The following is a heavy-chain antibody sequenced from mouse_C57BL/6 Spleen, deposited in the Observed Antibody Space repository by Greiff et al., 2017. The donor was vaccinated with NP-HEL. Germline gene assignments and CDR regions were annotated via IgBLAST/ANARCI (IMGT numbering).Heavy chain of an antibody. CDR1: GFTFSDAW. D-gene: IGHD1-1*01. J-gene: IGHJ3*01. CDR3: TRDYGSSYPWFAY. Sequence: EVKLMESGGGLVQPGGSMKLSCAASGFTFSDAWMDWVRQSPEKGLEWVAEIRNKANNHATYYAESVKGRFTISRDDSKSSVYLQMNSLRAEDTGIYYCTRDYGSSYPWFAYWGQGTLVTVSA. V-gene: IGHV6-6*01. CDR2: IRNKANNHAT.